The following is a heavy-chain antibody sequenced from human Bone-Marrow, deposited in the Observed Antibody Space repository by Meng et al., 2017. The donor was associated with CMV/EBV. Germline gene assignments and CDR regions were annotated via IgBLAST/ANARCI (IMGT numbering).Heavy chain of an antibody. Sequence: GGSLSLSCVAAGFKFSSYAMGWVRQAPGKGLEWVSAISGSGGSTYYADSVKGRFTISRDNSKNTLYLQMNSLRAEDTAVSYCAKGVRCSSTSCSPYGLFDYWGQGTLVTVSS. CDR1: GFKFSSYA. V-gene: IGHV3-23*01. CDR2: ISGSGGST. D-gene: IGHD2-2*01. J-gene: IGHJ4*02. CDR3: AKGVRCSSTSCSPYGLFDY.